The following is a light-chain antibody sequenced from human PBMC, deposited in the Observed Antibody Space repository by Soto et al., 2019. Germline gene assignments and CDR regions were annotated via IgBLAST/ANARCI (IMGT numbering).Light chain of an antibody. CDR1: SSNIGAGYD. Sequence: QSVLTQPPSVSGAPGQRVTISCTGSSSNIGAGYDVHWYQHLPGTAPRLLIYGNNNRPSGVPDRFSGSKSGSSASLAISGLQAEDEADYYCQSYDNSLSARYVFGTGTKLTVL. V-gene: IGLV1-40*01. CDR2: GNN. CDR3: QSYDNSLSARYV. J-gene: IGLJ1*01.